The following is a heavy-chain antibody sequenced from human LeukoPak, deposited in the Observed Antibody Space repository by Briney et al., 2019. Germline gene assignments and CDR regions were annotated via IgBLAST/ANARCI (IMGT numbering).Heavy chain of an antibody. D-gene: IGHD5-12*01. CDR1: GFTFGAYA. CDR2: IRSKAYGGTT. CDR3: TRDSSGYDSNDY. V-gene: IGHV3-49*04. J-gene: IGHJ4*02. Sequence: PGRSLRLSCTASGFTFGAYAMSWVRQAPGKGLEWVGFIRSKAYGGTTEYAASVKGRFTISRDDSKSIAYLQMNSLKTEDTAVYYCTRDSSGYDSNDYWGQGTLVTVSS.